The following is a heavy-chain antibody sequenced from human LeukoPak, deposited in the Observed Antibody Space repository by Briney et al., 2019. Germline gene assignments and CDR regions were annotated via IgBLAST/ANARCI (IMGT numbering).Heavy chain of an antibody. CDR2: INPSGGST. V-gene: IGHV1-46*03. J-gene: IGHJ4*02. Sequence: ASVNVSCKASGYTFTSYYIHWVRQAPGQGLEWMGVINPSGGSTTYAQKFQGRVTVTRDTSTSTVYMELSSLRFEDTAVDYCALPFRGYTYGASGGGADYWGQGTLVTVSS. D-gene: IGHD5-18*01. CDR1: GYTFTSYY. CDR3: ALPFRGYTYGASGGGADY.